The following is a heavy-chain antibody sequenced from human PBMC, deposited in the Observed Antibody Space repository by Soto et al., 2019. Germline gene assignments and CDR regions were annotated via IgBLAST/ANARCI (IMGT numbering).Heavy chain of an antibody. CDR2: ISYDGSNK. V-gene: IGHV3-30-3*01. CDR3: ATKLSSGWYLYFDY. CDR1: GFTFSSYA. Sequence: QVQLVESGGGVVQPGTSLRLSCAASGFTFSSYAMHWVRQAAGKGLEGVAFISYDGSNKYYADSVKGRFTISRDNSKNTLYLQMNSPRAEDTAVYYCATKLSSGWYLYFDYWGQGTLVTVSS. D-gene: IGHD6-19*01. J-gene: IGHJ4*02.